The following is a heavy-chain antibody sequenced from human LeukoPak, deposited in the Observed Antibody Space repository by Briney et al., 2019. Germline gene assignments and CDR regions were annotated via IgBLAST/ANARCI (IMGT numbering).Heavy chain of an antibody. D-gene: IGHD3-10*01. CDR3: ATIRGSPLDV. Sequence: GAPVNVSCKASGYSVTGCYMHWVRQAPAQGLEWVGWINPNSGGTNYAQKFQGRGTMIRDTSISTAYTELSRLRSDDTAVYYCATIRGSPLDVWGQGTTVTVSS. CDR1: GYSVTGCY. V-gene: IGHV1-2*02. J-gene: IGHJ6*02. CDR2: INPNSGGT.